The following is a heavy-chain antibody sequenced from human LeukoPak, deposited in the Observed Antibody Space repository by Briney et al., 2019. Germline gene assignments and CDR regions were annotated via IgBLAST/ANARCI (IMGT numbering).Heavy chain of an antibody. J-gene: IGHJ4*02. Sequence: PGGSRRLSCAASGFTFDDYAMHWVRQAPGKGLEWVSLISGDGGSTYYADSVKGRFTISRDDAKNSLYLQMNSLRDEDTAVYYCASAPMTTFYWGQGTLVTVSS. CDR3: ASAPMTTFY. V-gene: IGHV3-43*02. CDR1: GFTFDDYA. D-gene: IGHD3-16*01. CDR2: ISGDGGST.